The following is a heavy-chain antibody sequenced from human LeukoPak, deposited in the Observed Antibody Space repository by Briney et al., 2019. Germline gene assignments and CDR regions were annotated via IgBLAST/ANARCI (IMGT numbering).Heavy chain of an antibody. Sequence: SETLSLTCTVSGGSISSYYWSWIRQPPGKGLEWIGEINHSGSTNYNPSLKSRVTISVDTSKNQFSLKLSSVTAADTAVYYCTQSRDAFDIWGQGTMVTVSS. CDR3: TQSRDAFDI. CDR2: INHSGST. J-gene: IGHJ3*02. V-gene: IGHV4-34*01. CDR1: GGSISSYY.